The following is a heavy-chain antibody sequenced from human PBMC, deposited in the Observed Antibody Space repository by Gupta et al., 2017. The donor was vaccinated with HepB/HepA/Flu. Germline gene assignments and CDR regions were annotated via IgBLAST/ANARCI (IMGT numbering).Heavy chain of an antibody. V-gene: IGHV6-1*01. Sequence: QVQLQQSGPGLVKPSQTLSLTCALSGDRVPSTSAILNWIRQSPSRGIEWLGRTYYRSKWDNDYAGSVKGRITINPDTSKNQFSLQLNYVTPEDTAVEYGARESRQGPTTRVGCDDWGQGRRVTVSS. D-gene: IGHD1-26*01. CDR2: TYYRSKWDN. CDR1: GDRVPSTSAI. J-gene: IGHJ4*02. CDR3: ARESRQGPTTRVGCDD.